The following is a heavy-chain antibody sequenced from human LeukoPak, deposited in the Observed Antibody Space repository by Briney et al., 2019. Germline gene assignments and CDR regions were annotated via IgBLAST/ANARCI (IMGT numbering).Heavy chain of an antibody. D-gene: IGHD5-18*01. CDR1: GYTFTSYD. V-gene: IGHV1-8*01. J-gene: IGHJ6*02. Sequence: ASVKVSCKASGYTFTSYDINWVRQATGQGLEWMGWMNPNSGNTGYAQKFQGRVTMTRNTSISTAYMELSSLRSEDTAVYYCARSGYSYGWGYYGMDVWGQGTTVTVSS. CDR3: ARSGYSYGWGYYGMDV. CDR2: MNPNSGNT.